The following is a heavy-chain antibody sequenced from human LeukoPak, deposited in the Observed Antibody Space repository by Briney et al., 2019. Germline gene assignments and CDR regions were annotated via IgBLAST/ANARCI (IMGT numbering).Heavy chain of an antibody. D-gene: IGHD3-16*01. CDR1: GSTFSSYA. CDR3: ARDQGGVGY. V-gene: IGHV3-30*04. CDR2: ISYDGSNK. J-gene: IGHJ4*02. Sequence: GGSLRLSCAASGSTFSSYAMHWVRQAPGKGLEWVAVISYDGSNKYYADSVKGRFTISRDNAKNSLYLQMNSLRAEDTAVYYCARDQGGVGYWGQGTLVTVSS.